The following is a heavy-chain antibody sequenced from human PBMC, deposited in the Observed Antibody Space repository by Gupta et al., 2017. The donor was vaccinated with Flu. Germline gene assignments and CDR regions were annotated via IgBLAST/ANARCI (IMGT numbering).Heavy chain of an antibody. Sequence: QAPGKVLEWVSVISWNSGSIGYADSVKGRFTISRDNAKNSLYLQMNSLRAEDTALYYCAKAQRIAVAGTLDYWGQGTLVTVSS. V-gene: IGHV3-9*01. J-gene: IGHJ4*02. CDR3: AKAQRIAVAGTLDY. CDR2: ISWNSGSI. D-gene: IGHD6-19*01.